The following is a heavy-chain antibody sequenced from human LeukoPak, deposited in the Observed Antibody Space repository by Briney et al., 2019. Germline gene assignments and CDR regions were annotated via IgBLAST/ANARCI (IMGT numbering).Heavy chain of an antibody. CDR1: GGSISSSSYY. Sequence: PSETLSLTCTVSGGSISSSSYYWGWIRQPPGKGLEWIGSIYYSGSTYYNPSLKSRVTISVDTSKNQFSLKLSSVTAADTAVYYCARQKGPTVTTYYYYYMDVWGKGTTVTISS. V-gene: IGHV4-39*01. J-gene: IGHJ6*03. D-gene: IGHD4-17*01. CDR3: ARQKGPTVTTYYYYYMDV. CDR2: IYYSGST.